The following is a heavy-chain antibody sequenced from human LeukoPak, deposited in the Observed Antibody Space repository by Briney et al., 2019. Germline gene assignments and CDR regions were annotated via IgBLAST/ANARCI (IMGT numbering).Heavy chain of an antibody. V-gene: IGHV3-48*03. J-gene: IGHJ4*02. Sequence: PGGSLRLSCAASGFTFSSYEMNWVRQAPGKGLEWVSYISSSGSTIYYADSVKGRFTISRDSAKNSLYLQMNSLRAEDTAVYYCARGIAVATAPDYWGQGTLVTVSS. D-gene: IGHD6-19*01. CDR2: ISSSGSTI. CDR1: GFTFSSYE. CDR3: ARGIAVATAPDY.